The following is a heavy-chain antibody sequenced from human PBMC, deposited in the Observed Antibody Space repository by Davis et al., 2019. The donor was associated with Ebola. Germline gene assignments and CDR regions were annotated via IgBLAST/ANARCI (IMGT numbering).Heavy chain of an antibody. J-gene: IGHJ5*02. CDR2: INTNTGNP. D-gene: IGHD3-3*01. CDR1: GYTFTSYG. Sequence: AASVKVSCKASGYTFTSYGISWVRQAPGQGLEWMGWINTNTGNPTYAQGFTGRFVFSLDTSVSTAYLQISSLKAEDTAVYYCARDLLTYYDFWSGYPLGWFDPWGQGTLVTVSS. V-gene: IGHV7-4-1*02. CDR3: ARDLLTYYDFWSGYPLGWFDP.